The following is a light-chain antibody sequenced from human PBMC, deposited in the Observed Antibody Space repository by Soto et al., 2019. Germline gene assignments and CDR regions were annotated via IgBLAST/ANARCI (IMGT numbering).Light chain of an antibody. V-gene: IGLV2-14*01. Sequence: QSVLTQPASVSGSPVQSITISCTGTSSDVGGYTYVSWYQQHPGKAPKLMIFEVSNRPSGVSNRFSGSKSGNTASLTISGLQAEDEADYYCSSYTSRNTLYVFGTGTKLTVL. CDR2: EVS. CDR1: SSDVGGYTY. J-gene: IGLJ1*01. CDR3: SSYTSRNTLYV.